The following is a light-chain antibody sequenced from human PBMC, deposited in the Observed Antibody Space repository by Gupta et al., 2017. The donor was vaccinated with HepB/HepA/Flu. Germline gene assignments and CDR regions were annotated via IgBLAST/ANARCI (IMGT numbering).Light chain of an antibody. CDR2: ENY. CDR1: SPNIGNNY. J-gene: IGLJ3*02. V-gene: IGLV1-51*02. CDR3: GTWDTTLSGGV. Sequence: QSVLTQPPSVSAASGQTVTISCSGSSPNIGNNYVPWYQQRPRSAPKLLIFENYKRPSGIPDRFSGSKSGTSATLGITGLQTGDEAIYYCGTWDTTLSGGVFGGGTKLTVL.